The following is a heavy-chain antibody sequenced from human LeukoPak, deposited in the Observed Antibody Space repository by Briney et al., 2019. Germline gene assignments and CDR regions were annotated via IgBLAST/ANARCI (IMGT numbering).Heavy chain of an antibody. Sequence: SETLSLTCTVSGGSVSSGSYYWSWIRQPPGKGLEWIGYIYYSGSTNYNPSLKSRVTISVDTSKNQFSLKLSSVTAADTAVYYCAREAGSSSAAYYFDYWGQGTLVTVSS. CDR2: IYYSGST. J-gene: IGHJ4*02. D-gene: IGHD6-25*01. CDR1: GGSVSSGSYY. V-gene: IGHV4-61*01. CDR3: AREAGSSSAAYYFDY.